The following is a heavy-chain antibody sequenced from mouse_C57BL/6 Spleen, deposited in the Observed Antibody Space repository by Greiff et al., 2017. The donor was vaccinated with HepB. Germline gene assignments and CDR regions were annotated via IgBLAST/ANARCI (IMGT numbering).Heavy chain of an antibody. V-gene: IGHV5-4*03. CDR2: ISDGGSYT. Sequence: EVMLVESGGGLVKPGGSLKLSCAASGFTFSSYAMSWVRQTPEKRLEWVATISDGGSYTYYPDNVKGRFTISRDNAKNNLYLQMSHLKSEDTAMYYCARVSSSYDYAMDYWGQGTSVTVSS. D-gene: IGHD1-1*01. J-gene: IGHJ4*01. CDR1: GFTFSSYA. CDR3: ARVSSSYDYAMDY.